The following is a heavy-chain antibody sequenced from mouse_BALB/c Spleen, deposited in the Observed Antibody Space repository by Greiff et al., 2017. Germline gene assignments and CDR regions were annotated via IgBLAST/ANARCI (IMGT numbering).Heavy chain of an antibody. CDR2: ISYDGSN. CDR3: AREYDGNYYAMDY. Sequence: EVQLQESGPGLVKPSQSLSLTCSVTGYSITSGYYWNWIRQFPGNKLEWMGYISYDGSNNYNPSLKNRISITRDTSKNQFFLKLNSVTTEDTATYYCAREYDGNYYAMDYWGQGTSVTVSS. D-gene: IGHD2-14*01. CDR1: GYSITSGYY. V-gene: IGHV3-6*02. J-gene: IGHJ4*01.